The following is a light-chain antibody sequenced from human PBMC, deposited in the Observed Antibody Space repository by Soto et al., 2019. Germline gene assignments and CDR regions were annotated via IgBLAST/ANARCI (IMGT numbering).Light chain of an antibody. Sequence: EIVLTQSPGTLSLSPGERATLSCRASHSVSSSYLAWYQQKPGQAPRLLIFGASSRATGIPDRFSGSGSGTDFTLTISRLEPEDFEVYYCQQYRSAPPITFGQGTRLEIK. V-gene: IGKV3-20*01. CDR1: HSVSSSY. CDR3: QQYRSAPPIT. CDR2: GAS. J-gene: IGKJ5*01.